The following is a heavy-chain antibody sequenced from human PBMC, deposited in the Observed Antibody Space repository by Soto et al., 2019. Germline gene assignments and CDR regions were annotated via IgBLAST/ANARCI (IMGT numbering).Heavy chain of an antibody. CDR1: GGSISSGDYY. V-gene: IGHV4-30-4*01. J-gene: IGHJ4*02. CDR2: IYYSGST. D-gene: IGHD6-13*01. CDR3: ARMRQSSSWSHYFDY. Sequence: SETLSLTCTVSGGSISSGDYYWSWIRQPPGKGLEWIGYIYYSGSTYYNPSLKSRVTISVDTSKNQFSLKLSSVTAADTAVYYCARMRQSSSWSHYFDYWGQGTLVTVSS.